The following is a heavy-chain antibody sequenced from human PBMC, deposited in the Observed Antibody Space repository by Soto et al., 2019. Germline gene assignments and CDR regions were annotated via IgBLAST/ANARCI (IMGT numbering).Heavy chain of an antibody. CDR2: ISSSSSYI. V-gene: IGHV3-21*01. J-gene: IGHJ4*02. CDR1: GFTFSSYS. CDR3: AREGPPPFLTGYYPTLDY. D-gene: IGHD3-9*01. Sequence: GGSLRLSCAASGFTFSSYSMNWVRQAPGKGLEWVSSISSSSSYIYYADSVKGRFTISRDNAKNSLYLQMNSLRAEDTAVYYCAREGPPPFLTGYYPTLDYWGQGTLVTVSS.